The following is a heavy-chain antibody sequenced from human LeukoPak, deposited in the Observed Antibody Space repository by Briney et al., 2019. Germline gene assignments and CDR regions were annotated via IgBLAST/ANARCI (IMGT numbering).Heavy chain of an antibody. CDR1: GYSISSGYS. CDR3: ARHVVVVIGAFNWFDP. Sequence: SETLSLTCTVSGYSISSGYSWGWIRQTPGKGLEWIGSIDHSGSTYYNPSLSGRVTISVDTSKNQFSLKLSSVTAADTAVYYCARHVVVVIGAFNWFDPWGQGTLVTVSS. CDR2: IDHSGST. J-gene: IGHJ5*02. D-gene: IGHD2-21*01. V-gene: IGHV4-38-2*02.